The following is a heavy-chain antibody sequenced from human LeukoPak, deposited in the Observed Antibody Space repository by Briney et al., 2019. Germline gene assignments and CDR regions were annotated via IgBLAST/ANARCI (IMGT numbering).Heavy chain of an antibody. CDR2: ISSSSSYI. V-gene: IGHV3-21*04. Sequence: GGSLRLSCAASGFTFSSYSMNWVRQAPGKGLEWVSSISSSSSYIYYADSVKGRFTISRDNAKNSLYLQMSSLRAEDTAVYYCAKGRGLHCGVDCYFDCWGQGTLVTVSS. J-gene: IGHJ4*02. CDR1: GFTFSSYS. D-gene: IGHD2-21*02. CDR3: AKGRGLHCGVDCYFDC.